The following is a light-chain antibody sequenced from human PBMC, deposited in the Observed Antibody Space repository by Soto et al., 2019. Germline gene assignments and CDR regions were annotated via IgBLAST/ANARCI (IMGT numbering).Light chain of an antibody. J-gene: IGKJ1*01. Sequence: EIVLTQSPATLSLSPGERATLSCRASQSVSSYLAWYQQKPGQAPRLLIYDASNRATGIPARFSGSGSGTDFTLTISNLEPEDFAVYYCQQRGNLWTFGQVTKVEIK. V-gene: IGKV3-11*01. CDR2: DAS. CDR1: QSVSSY. CDR3: QQRGNLWT.